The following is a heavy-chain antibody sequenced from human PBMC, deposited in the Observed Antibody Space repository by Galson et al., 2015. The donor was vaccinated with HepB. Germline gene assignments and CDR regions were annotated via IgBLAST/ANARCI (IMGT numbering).Heavy chain of an antibody. J-gene: IGHJ4*02. V-gene: IGHV4-59*01. CDR1: GGSISSYY. CDR3: ARVQMATITFDY. Sequence: ETLSLTCTVSGGSISSYYWSWIRQPPGKGLEWIGYIYYSGSTNYNPSLKSRVTISVDTSKNQFSLKLSSVTAADTAAYYCARVQMATITFDYWGQGTLVTVSS. CDR2: IYYSGST. D-gene: IGHD5-24*01.